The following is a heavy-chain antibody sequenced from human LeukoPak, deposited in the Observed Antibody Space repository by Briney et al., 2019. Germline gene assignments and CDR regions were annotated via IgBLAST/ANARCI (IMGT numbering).Heavy chain of an antibody. CDR3: ALGGGIVGATTFDY. CDR1: GGSISSSSYY. Sequence: SETLSLTCTVSGGSISSSSYYWGWTRQPPGKGLDGIASIYYSGSTYYNPSLKSRVTISVDTAKNQFSLKLSSVTAADTAVYYCALGGGIVGATTFDYWGQGTLVTVSS. CDR2: IYYSGST. V-gene: IGHV4-39*01. J-gene: IGHJ4*02. D-gene: IGHD1-26*01.